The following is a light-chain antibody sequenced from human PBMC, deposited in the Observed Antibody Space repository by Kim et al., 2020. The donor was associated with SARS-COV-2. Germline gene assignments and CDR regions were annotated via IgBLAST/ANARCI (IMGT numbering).Light chain of an antibody. CDR2: KAS. Sequence: DIQMTQSLSTLSASVGDRVTITCRASQSISSWLAWYQQKPEKAPKLLIQKASSLESGVPSRFSGSGSGTEFTLTISSLQPDDFATYYCQQYVGYSWTFGQGTKVDIK. CDR1: QSISSW. CDR3: QQYVGYSWT. J-gene: IGKJ1*01. V-gene: IGKV1-5*03.